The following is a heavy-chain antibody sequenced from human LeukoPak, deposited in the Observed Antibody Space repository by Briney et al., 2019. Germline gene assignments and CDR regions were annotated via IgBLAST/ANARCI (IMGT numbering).Heavy chain of an antibody. CDR3: AKGSRGNRPYYFDY. D-gene: IGHD2-15*01. CDR2: ITDSGGGT. Sequence: GGSLRLSCAASGFTFSNYAMSWVRQAPGKGLEWVSAITDSGGGTYHADSVKGRFTISRDNSKNTLYLQTNSLRAEDTAIYYCAKGSRGNRPYYFDYWGQGTLVTVSS. V-gene: IGHV3-23*01. CDR1: GFTFSNYA. J-gene: IGHJ4*02.